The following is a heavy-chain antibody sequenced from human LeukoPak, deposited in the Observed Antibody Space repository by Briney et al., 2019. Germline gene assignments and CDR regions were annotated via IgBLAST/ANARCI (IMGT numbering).Heavy chain of an antibody. J-gene: IGHJ5*02. CDR3: ASTYYGSGSYYNWFDP. V-gene: IGHV4-39*07. Sequence: SETLSLTCTVSGGSIGSSAYSWGWIRQPPGKGLEWIGEINHSGSTNYNPSLKSRVTISVDTSKNQFSLKLSSVTAADTAVYYCASTYYGSGSYYNWFDPWGQGTLVTVSS. CDR1: GGSIGSSAYS. CDR2: INHSGST. D-gene: IGHD3-10*01.